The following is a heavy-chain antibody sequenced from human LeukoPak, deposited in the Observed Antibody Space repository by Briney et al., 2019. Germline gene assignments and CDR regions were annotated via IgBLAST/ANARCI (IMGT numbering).Heavy chain of an antibody. CDR3: ARDLRPFYYDSSGYHDY. D-gene: IGHD3-22*01. CDR1: GYSLSSGYY. CDR2: IYHSGST. V-gene: IGHV4-38-2*02. J-gene: IGHJ4*02. Sequence: SETLSLTCTVSGYSLSSGYYWGWIRPPPGKGLEWIGSIYHSGSTYYNPSLKSRVTISVDTSKNQCSLKLSSVTAADTAVYYCARDLRPFYYDSSGYHDYWGQGTLVTVSS.